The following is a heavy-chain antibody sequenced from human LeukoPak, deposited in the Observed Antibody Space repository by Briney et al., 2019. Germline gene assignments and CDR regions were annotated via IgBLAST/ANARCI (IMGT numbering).Heavy chain of an antibody. CDR1: GGSISSSSYY. Sequence: PSETLSLTCTVSGGSISSSSYYWGWIRQPPGKGLEWIGSIYYSGSTYYNPSLKSRLTISIDTSKNQFSLKLSSVTAADTAVYYCARGITMVRGVFFDYWGQGTLVTVSS. V-gene: IGHV4-39*07. J-gene: IGHJ4*02. CDR2: IYYSGST. D-gene: IGHD3-10*01. CDR3: ARGITMVRGVFFDY.